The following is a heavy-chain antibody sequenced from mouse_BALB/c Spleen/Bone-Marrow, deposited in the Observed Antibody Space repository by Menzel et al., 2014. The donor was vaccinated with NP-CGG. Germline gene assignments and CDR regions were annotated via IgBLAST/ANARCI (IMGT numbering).Heavy chain of an antibody. Sequence: VKLQESGAELVRPGSSVKISCKASGYVFSTYWMNWVKQRPGQGLERIGQIYPGDGDTNYNGKFKDKVILTTDKSSSIAYMQLSSLTSEDSAVYFCARSGKGAMDYWGQGTSVTVSS. CDR2: IYPGDGDT. V-gene: IGHV1-80*01. J-gene: IGHJ4*01. D-gene: IGHD2-1*01. CDR1: GYVFSTYW. CDR3: ARSGKGAMDY.